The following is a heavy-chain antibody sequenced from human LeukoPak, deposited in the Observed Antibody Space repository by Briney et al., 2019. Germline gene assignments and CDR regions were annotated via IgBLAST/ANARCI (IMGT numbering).Heavy chain of an antibody. D-gene: IGHD3-16*02. V-gene: IGHV3-48*03. CDR3: ERGAYDYVWGSYRPTPDYYYYMDV. Sequence: PGGSLRLSCAASGFTFPSYEMNWVREAPGKGLEWVSYISSSVSTIYYADSVKGRFTISRDNAKNSLYLQMNSLRAEDTAVYYCERGAYDYVWGSYRPTPDYYYYMDVWGKGTTVTISS. CDR2: ISSSVSTI. J-gene: IGHJ6*03. CDR1: GFTFPSYE.